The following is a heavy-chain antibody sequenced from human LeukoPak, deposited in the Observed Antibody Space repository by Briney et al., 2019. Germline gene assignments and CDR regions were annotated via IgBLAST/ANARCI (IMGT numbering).Heavy chain of an antibody. CDR2: MNPNSGNT. V-gene: IGHV1-8*01. CDR1: GYTFTSYD. D-gene: IGHD6-13*01. CDR3: ARYTAAAGTFNWFDP. Sequence: ASVKVSCKASGYTFTSYDINWVRHATGQGLEWMGWMNPNSGNTGYAQKFQGRVTMTRNTSISTAYMELSSLRSEDTAVYYCARYTAAAGTFNWFDPWGQGTLVTVSS. J-gene: IGHJ5*02.